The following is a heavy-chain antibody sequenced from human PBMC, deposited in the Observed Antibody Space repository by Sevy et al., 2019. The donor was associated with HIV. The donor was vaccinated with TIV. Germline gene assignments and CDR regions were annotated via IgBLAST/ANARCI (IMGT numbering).Heavy chain of an antibody. CDR2: IYSGGST. J-gene: IGHJ6*02. CDR3: AREDIVLGEGNYYGMDV. CDR1: EFTVSSNY. Sequence: GGSLRLSCAASEFTVSSNYMSWVRQAPGKGLEWVSVIYSGGSTYYADSVKGRFTISRDNSQNTVYLQMNSLRAEDTAVYYCAREDIVLGEGNYYGMDVWCQGTTVTVSS. V-gene: IGHV3-53*01. D-gene: IGHD2-15*01.